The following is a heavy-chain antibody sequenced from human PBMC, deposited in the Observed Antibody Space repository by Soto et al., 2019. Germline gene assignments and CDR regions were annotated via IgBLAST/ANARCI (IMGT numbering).Heavy chain of an antibody. CDR1: GDSVSSYSAA. D-gene: IGHD3-10*01. CDR3: VRDRYSSSGWFDT. V-gene: IGHV6-1*01. Sequence: SQTLSLTCAISGDSVSSYSAACNWIRQSPSGGLERLGRTYYRSRFFSDYAESVKSRIIINPDTSKNQFSLQLKSVTTEDTAVYYCVRDRYSSSGWFDTWGQGTQVTVSS. J-gene: IGHJ5*02. CDR2: TYYRSRFFS.